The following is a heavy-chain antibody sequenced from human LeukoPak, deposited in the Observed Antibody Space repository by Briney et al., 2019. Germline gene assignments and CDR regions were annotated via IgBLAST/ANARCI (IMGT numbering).Heavy chain of an antibody. Sequence: SETLSLTCTVSGGSISSGGYYWSWIRQPPGKGLEWIGEINHSGSTNYNPSLKSRVTISVDTSKNQFSLKLSSVTAADTAVYYCARGRLYYYGSGSYHFDYWGQGTLVTVSS. D-gene: IGHD3-10*01. J-gene: IGHJ4*02. CDR3: ARGRLYYYGSGSYHFDY. CDR2: INHSGST. CDR1: GGSISSGGYY. V-gene: IGHV4-39*07.